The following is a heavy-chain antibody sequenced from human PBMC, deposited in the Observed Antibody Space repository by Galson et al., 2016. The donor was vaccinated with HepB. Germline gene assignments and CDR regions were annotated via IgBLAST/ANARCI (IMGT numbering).Heavy chain of an antibody. CDR2: ISSSGNTI. CDR1: GFTFSNFE. J-gene: IGHJ4*02. V-gene: IGHV3-48*03. D-gene: IGHD3-10*01. Sequence: SLRLSCAASGFTFSNFEMHWVRQAPGKGLEWLSYISSSGNTIYYADSIWGRFTISRDNAKKSLFLQMNSLRVEDTAVYYCARVSPPYYYGSGIFDYWGQGTLVTVSS. CDR3: ARVSPPYYYGSGIFDY.